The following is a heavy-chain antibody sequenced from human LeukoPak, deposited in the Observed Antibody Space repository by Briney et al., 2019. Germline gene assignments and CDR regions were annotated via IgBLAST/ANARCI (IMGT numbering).Heavy chain of an antibody. D-gene: IGHD3-3*01. J-gene: IGHJ4*02. CDR1: GFTFNNYG. Sequence: GGSLRLSCAASGFTFNNYGMHWVRQAPGTGLEWVAVIWYDGSNKYYVDSVRGRFTISRDNTKNLLYLQMSSLRAEDTAVYYCATDRGWRTSGYYLYYFEYWGQGTLVTFSS. CDR3: ATDRGWRTSGYYLYYFEY. CDR2: IWYDGSNK. V-gene: IGHV3-33*03.